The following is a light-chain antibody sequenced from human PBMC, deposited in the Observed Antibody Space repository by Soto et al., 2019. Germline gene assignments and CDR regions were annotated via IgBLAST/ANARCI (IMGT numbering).Light chain of an antibody. V-gene: IGKV1-39*01. CDR2: AAS. CDR1: QSISSY. Sequence: DIQITQSPSSLSASVGDRVTITCRASQSISSYLNWYQQKPGKAPKLLIYAASSLQSGVPSRFSGSGSGTELTLTITSLQNDDFATYYCQHYNPYSGPFGQGTKVDIK. J-gene: IGKJ1*01. CDR3: QHYNPYSGP.